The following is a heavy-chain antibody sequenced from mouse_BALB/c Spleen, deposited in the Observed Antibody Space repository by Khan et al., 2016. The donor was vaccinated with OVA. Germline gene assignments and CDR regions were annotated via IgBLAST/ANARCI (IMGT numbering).Heavy chain of an antibody. Sequence: QVQLKESGPGLVQPSQSLSITCTVSGFSLTSYGVHWVRQSPGKGLEWLGVIWSGGITDYSAAFISRLSISKDNSKTQVFFKMNSLQANDEAIYYCGRNYDYDEGLAYWGQGTLVTVSA. V-gene: IGHV2-2*02. CDR1: GFSLTSYG. D-gene: IGHD2-4*01. CDR3: GRNYDYDEGLAY. J-gene: IGHJ3*01. CDR2: IWSGGIT.